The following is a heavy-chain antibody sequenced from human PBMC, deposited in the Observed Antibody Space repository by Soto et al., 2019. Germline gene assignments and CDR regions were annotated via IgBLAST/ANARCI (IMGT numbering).Heavy chain of an antibody. CDR1: GFTFYSYA. Sequence: EVQLLESGGGLVQPGGSLRLSCAASGFTFYSYAMSWVRQAPGKGLEWVSTIGSVGGDTYYADSVKGRFTISRDDSKNTLLLHMNSLRAEDTAVYYCVKDRMAYNSVWDPFDIWGQGTMVTVSS. J-gene: IGHJ3*02. D-gene: IGHD1-20*01. V-gene: IGHV3-23*01. CDR2: IGSVGGDT. CDR3: VKDRMAYNSVWDPFDI.